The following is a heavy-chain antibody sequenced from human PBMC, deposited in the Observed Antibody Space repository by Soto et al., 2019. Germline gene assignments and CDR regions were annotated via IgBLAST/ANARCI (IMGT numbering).Heavy chain of an antibody. CDR2: VYYTGTT. J-gene: IGHJ4*02. CDR1: GDSITGGGYY. Sequence: SETLSLTCTVSGDSITGGGYYWNWVRQLPGKGLEWIGCVYYTGTTYYNPSLKSRITISIDSSKNQFSLTLSSATAADTALYICARGAPRGRGVPTYLHYWGQGTLVTVSS. CDR3: ARGAPRGRGVPTYLHY. D-gene: IGHD3-10*01. V-gene: IGHV4-31*03.